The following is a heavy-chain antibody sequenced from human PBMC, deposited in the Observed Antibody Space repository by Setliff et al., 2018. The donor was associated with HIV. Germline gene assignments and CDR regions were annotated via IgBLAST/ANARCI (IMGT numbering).Heavy chain of an antibody. V-gene: IGHV7-4-1*01. CDR2: INTNNGNP. CDR1: GSTFTDYG. CDR3: ARDDYANTDLDF. Sequence: ASVKVSCKASGSTFTDYGINWVRQAPGQGLEWMGWINTNNGNPTYAQGFTGRFVFSSDTSVRTAYLQIVGLKAEDTAVYFCARDDYANTDLDFWGPGTLGTVPQ. J-gene: IGHJ4*02. D-gene: IGHD4-17*01.